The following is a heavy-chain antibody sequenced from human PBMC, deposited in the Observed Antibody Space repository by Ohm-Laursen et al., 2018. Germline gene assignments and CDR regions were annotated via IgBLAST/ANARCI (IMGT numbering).Heavy chain of an antibody. V-gene: IGHV1-69*04. J-gene: IGHJ4*02. CDR1: GGTFSSYA. Sequence: SVKVSCNASGGTFSSYAINWVRQAPGQGLEWMGRITPILAIANYAQKFQGRVTITADKSTSTAYMELYSLRCEDTAVYYCAKHGGYSYGYPLDWGQGTLVTVSS. D-gene: IGHD5-18*01. CDR3: AKHGGYSYGYPLD. CDR2: ITPILAIA.